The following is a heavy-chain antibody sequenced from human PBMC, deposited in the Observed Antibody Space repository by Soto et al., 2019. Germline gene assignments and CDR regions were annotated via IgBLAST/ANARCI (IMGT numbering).Heavy chain of an antibody. V-gene: IGHV3-23*01. Sequence: PGGSLRLSCAASGFTFSSHGMSWVRQAPGKGLEWVSLISAAGGSIFYADSVMGRFTISRDISKNTLNLQMNSLRAEDTAMYYCAKGYNSSRISWFDPWGQGTLVTVSS. D-gene: IGHD6-13*01. CDR1: GFTFSSHG. CDR2: ISAAGGSI. CDR3: AKGYNSSRISWFDP. J-gene: IGHJ5*02.